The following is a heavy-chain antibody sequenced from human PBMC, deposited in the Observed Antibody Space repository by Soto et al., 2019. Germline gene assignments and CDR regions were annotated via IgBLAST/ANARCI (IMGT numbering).Heavy chain of an antibody. V-gene: IGHV3-21*01. Sequence: PGGSLRLSCAASGFTFSSYSMNWVRQAPGKGLEWVSSISSSSSYIYYADSVKGRFTISRDNAKNSLYLQMNSLRAEDTAVYYCAPTGGRYCSSTSCPYYYGMDVWGQGTTVTVSS. J-gene: IGHJ6*02. CDR1: GFTFSSYS. CDR3: APTGGRYCSSTSCPYYYGMDV. CDR2: ISSSSSYI. D-gene: IGHD2-2*01.